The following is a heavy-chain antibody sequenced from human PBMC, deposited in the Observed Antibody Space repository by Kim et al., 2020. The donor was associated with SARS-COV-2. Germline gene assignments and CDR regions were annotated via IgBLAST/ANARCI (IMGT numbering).Heavy chain of an antibody. CDR1: GFTFSNAW. V-gene: IGHV3-15*01. CDR3: TTDRGSGSYYNPYYYYYYGMDV. Sequence: GGSLRLSCAASGFTFSNAWMSWVRQAPGKGLEWVGRIKSKTDGGTTDYAAPVKGRFTISRDDSKNTLYLQMNSLKTEDTAVYYCTTDRGSGSYYNPYYYYYYGMDVWGQGTTVTVSS. CDR2: IKSKTDGGTT. D-gene: IGHD3-10*01. J-gene: IGHJ6*02.